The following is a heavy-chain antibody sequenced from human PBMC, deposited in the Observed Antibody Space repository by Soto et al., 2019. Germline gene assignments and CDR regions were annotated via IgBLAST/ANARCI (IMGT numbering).Heavy chain of an antibody. CDR3: ARDWGEKRTYYYDSSGSGFFDY. CDR2: ISYDGSNK. CDR1: GFTFSSYA. V-gene: IGHV3-30-3*01. J-gene: IGHJ4*02. D-gene: IGHD3-22*01. Sequence: QVQLVESGGGVVQPGRSLRLSCAASGFTFSSYAMHWVRQAPGKGLEWVAVISYDGSNKYYADSVKGRFTISRDNSKNTLYLQMNSLRAEDTAVYYCARDWGEKRTYYYDSSGSGFFDYWGQGTLVTVSS.